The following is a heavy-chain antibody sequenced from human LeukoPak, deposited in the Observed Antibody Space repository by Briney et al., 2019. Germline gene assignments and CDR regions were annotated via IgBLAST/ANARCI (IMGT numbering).Heavy chain of an antibody. CDR3: ARDHTIFGVALRY. CDR2: INSDGSST. V-gene: IGHV3-74*01. D-gene: IGHD3-3*01. CDR1: GFTFSSHW. Sequence: PGGSLRLSCAASGFTFSSHWMHWVRQAPGKGLVWVSRINSDGSSTTYADSVKGRFTIARDNAKNTLYLQMNSLRAEDTAVYYCARDHTIFGVALRYWGQGTLVTVSS. J-gene: IGHJ4*02.